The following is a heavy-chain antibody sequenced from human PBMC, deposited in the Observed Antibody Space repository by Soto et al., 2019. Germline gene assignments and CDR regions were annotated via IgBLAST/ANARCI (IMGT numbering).Heavy chain of an antibody. D-gene: IGHD2-15*01. CDR3: ARGGIYCSGGSCYFDY. J-gene: IGHJ4*02. CDR2: IIPILGIA. Sequence: SVKVSCKASGGTFSSYTISWVRQAPGQGLEWMGRIIPILGIANYAQKFQGRVTITADKSTSTAYMELSSLRSEDTAVYYCARGGIYCSGGSCYFDYWGQGTLVTVSS. V-gene: IGHV1-69*02. CDR1: GGTFSSYT.